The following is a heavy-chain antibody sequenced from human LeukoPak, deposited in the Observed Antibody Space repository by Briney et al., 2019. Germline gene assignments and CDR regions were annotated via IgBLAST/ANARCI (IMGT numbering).Heavy chain of an antibody. CDR3: ARDRGHVAGPKDAFDV. CDR2: MFTGGTK. J-gene: IGHJ3*01. CDR1: GFTVSNNY. Sequence: GGSLRLSCVASGFTVSNNYMNWVRQAPGKGLEWVSVMFTGGTKYYADSVKGRFTIFRDNSKNTLYLQMNSLRTEDTAVYYCARDRGHVAGPKDAFDVWGQGTMVTVSS. V-gene: IGHV3-66*01. D-gene: IGHD6-25*01.